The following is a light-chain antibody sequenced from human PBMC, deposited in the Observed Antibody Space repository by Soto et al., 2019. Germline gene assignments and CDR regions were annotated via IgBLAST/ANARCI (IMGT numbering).Light chain of an antibody. Sequence: IPMTQSPSYLSAPAGDRVTITCRASQGIRNDLGWYQQKPVKAAKRLIYSASSLQSGVPSRFSGSGSGTEFTLTISSLQPEDFATYYCLQHNSYPALTFGGGTKVDIK. CDR1: QGIRND. V-gene: IGKV1-17*01. CDR2: SAS. J-gene: IGKJ4*01. CDR3: LQHNSYPALT.